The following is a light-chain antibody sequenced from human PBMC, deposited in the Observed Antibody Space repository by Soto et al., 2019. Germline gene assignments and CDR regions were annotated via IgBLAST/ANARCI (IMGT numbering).Light chain of an antibody. J-gene: IGKJ4*01. CDR2: DAS. V-gene: IGKV1-5*01. Sequence: DMVIPQSPDSLALSLGDGATINCKCSHSLIYRSNNKKCLAWYQQKPGKATKLLIYDASSLESGVPSRFSGSGSGTDFTLTISSLQPDDFATYYCQQYNSYSLTFGGGTKVDIK. CDR1: HSLIYRSNNKKC. CDR3: QQYNSYSLT.